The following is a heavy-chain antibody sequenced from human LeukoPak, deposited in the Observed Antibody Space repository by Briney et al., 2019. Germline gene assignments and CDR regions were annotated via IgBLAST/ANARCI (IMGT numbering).Heavy chain of an antibody. CDR2: ISSSSSYI. Sequence: GGSLRLSCAASGFTFSSYSMNWVRQAPGKGLEWVSSISSSSSYIYYADSVKGRFTISRDNAKNSLYLQMNSLRAEDTAVYYCARDSLYYDILTGYYRTPFDYWGQGTLVTVSS. J-gene: IGHJ4*02. D-gene: IGHD3-9*01. CDR1: GFTFSSYS. CDR3: ARDSLYYDILTGYYRTPFDY. V-gene: IGHV3-21*01.